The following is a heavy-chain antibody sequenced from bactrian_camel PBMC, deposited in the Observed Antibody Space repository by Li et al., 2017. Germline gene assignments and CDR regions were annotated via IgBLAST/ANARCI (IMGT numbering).Heavy chain of an antibody. CDR3: GKGGSWYIDY. CDR1: GNGDGSGYWC. J-gene: IGHJ4*01. D-gene: IGHD2*01. CDR2: IYTGSSST. Sequence: HVQLVESGGGSVQPGGSLALSCAVSGNGDGSGYWCTGWFRQAPGQEREGVATIYTGSSSTNYADSVKGRFTISRDNAKNMVYLQLNDLKAEDTAIYYCGKGGSWYIDYWGQGTQVTVS. V-gene: IGHV3S1*01.